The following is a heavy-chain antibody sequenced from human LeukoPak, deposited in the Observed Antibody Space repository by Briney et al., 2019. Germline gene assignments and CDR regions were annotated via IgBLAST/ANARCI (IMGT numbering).Heavy chain of an antibody. Sequence: SETLSLTCTVSGGSISSYYWSWIRQPPGKGLEWIGYIYYSGSTNYNSSLKSRVTISVDTSKNQFSLKLSSVTAADTAVYYCARARDGYSYGYLGYWGQGTLVTVSS. CDR3: ARARDGYSYGYLGY. D-gene: IGHD5-18*01. V-gene: IGHV4-59*01. CDR2: IYYSGST. J-gene: IGHJ4*02. CDR1: GGSISSYY.